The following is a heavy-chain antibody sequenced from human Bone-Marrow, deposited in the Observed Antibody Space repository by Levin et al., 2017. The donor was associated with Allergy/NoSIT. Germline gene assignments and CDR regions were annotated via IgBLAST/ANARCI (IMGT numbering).Heavy chain of an antibody. CDR3: ATGSNRYDSSDFDR. Sequence: GGSLRLSCAASGFTFSNAWMSWVRQGPGKGLEWLGRITRNSDGGATEYAAPVKGRFSIARDDSRNTLYLQMNSLKTEDTAVYYCATGSNRYDSSDFDRWGQGTLVTVSS. J-gene: IGHJ4*02. CDR2: ITRNSDGGAT. D-gene: IGHD3-22*01. V-gene: IGHV3-15*01. CDR1: GFTFSNAW.